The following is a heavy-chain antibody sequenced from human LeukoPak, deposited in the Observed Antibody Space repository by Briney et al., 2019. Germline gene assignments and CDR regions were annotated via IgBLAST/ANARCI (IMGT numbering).Heavy chain of an antibody. J-gene: IGHJ4*02. CDR2: ITGSGGGT. V-gene: IGHV3-23*01. CDR1: GFTFSNYA. CDR3: ASHPRDGVSGLTESTPDY. D-gene: IGHD2-15*01. Sequence: PGGSLRLSCAASGFTFSNYAMSWVRQAQGKGLEWVSSITGSGGGTYYSDSVEGRFTISRDNFRDTLYLQMDSLKAEDTGLYYCASHPRDGVSGLTESTPDYWGQGTLVTVSS.